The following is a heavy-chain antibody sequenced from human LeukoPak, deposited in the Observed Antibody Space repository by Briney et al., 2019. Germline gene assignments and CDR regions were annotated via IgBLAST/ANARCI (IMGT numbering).Heavy chain of an antibody. V-gene: IGHV3-7*01. D-gene: IGHD2-15*01. CDR3: ARSCSGGTCNFPKFEP. CDR1: GFTFSAYW. J-gene: IGHJ5*02. CDR2: IKQDGSDK. Sequence: PTGGSLRLSCAASGFTFSAYWMSWVRQAPGKGLEWVAHIKQDGSDKYYADSVRGRFTVSKDNAKNSLYLQMNSQRAEDTAVYYCARSCSGGTCNFPKFEPWGQGTLVTVSS.